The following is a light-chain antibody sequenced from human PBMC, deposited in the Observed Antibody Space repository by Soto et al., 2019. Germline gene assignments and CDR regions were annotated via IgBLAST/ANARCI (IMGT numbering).Light chain of an antibody. V-gene: IGKV1-5*03. CDR3: QQYNDKWT. Sequence: DIQMTQSPSTLSASVGDRVTITCRASQSISSWLTWYQQKPGTAPNLLIYKASTLQSGVPSRFSGSGSGTEFTLTISSLQPDDSATYYCQQYNDKWTFGQGTKV. J-gene: IGKJ1*01. CDR2: KAS. CDR1: QSISSW.